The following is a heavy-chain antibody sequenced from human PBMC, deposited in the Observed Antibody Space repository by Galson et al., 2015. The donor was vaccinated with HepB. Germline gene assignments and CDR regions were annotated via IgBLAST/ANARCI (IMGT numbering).Heavy chain of an antibody. CDR2: IFYIGST. CDR1: GGSIRSERHY. D-gene: IGHD2-2*01. Sequence: LSLTCTVSGGSIRSERHYWSWIRQHPGKGLEWIGYIFYIGSTHYNPSLESRVSISVDTSNNQFSLNLSSVTAADTALYFCARVPASSSSYDVSYFDYWGQGTLVTVSS. V-gene: IGHV4-31*03. J-gene: IGHJ4*02. CDR3: ARVPASSSSYDVSYFDY.